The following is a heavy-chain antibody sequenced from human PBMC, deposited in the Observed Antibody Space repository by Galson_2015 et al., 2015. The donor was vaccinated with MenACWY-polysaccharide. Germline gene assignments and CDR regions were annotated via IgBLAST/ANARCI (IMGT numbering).Heavy chain of an antibody. CDR3: ARDRRYYDFWSGENDWFDP. CDR2: IYYSGST. CDR1: GGSISSSSYY. D-gene: IGHD3-3*01. J-gene: IGHJ5*02. Sequence: SETLSLTCTVSGGSISSSSYYWGWIRQPPGKGLEWIGSIYYSGSTYYNPSLKSRVTISVDTSKNQFSLKLSSVTAADTAVYYCARDRRYYDFWSGENDWFDPWGQGTLVTVSS. V-gene: IGHV4-39*07.